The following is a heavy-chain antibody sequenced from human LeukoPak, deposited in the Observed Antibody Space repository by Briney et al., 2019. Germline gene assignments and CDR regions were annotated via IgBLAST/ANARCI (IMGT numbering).Heavy chain of an antibody. V-gene: IGHV3-23*01. CDR2: INDSGGST. CDR1: GFTFSSYA. Sequence: GGSLRLSCAASGFTFSSYAMSWVRQAPGKGLEWVSTINDSGGSTYYADSVKGRFTISRDNSKNTLYLQMNSLRAEDTAVYYCAEDLGYNWNYFDYWGQGTLVTVSS. D-gene: IGHD1-20*01. J-gene: IGHJ4*02. CDR3: AEDLGYNWNYFDY.